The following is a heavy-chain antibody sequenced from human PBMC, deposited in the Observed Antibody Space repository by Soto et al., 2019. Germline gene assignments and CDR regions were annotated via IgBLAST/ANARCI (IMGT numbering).Heavy chain of an antibody. J-gene: IGHJ5*02. Sequence: PSETLSLTCTVSGGSISSGGYYWSWIRQHPGKGLEWIGYIYHSGSTYYNPSLKSRVTISVDRSKNQFSLKLSSVTAADTAVYYCARDPHPDNREAFDPWGQGTLVTVSS. V-gene: IGHV4-30-2*01. D-gene: IGHD1-20*01. CDR3: ARDPHPDNREAFDP. CDR1: GGSISSGGYY. CDR2: IYHSGST.